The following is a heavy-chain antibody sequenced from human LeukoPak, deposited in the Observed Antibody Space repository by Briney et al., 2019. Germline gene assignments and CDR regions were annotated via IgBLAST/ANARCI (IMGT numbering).Heavy chain of an antibody. V-gene: IGHV3-11*04. Sequence: GGSLRLSCAASGFTFSDYYMSWIRQPPGKGLEWVSYISSSGSTIYYADSVKGRFTISRDNAKNSLYLQMNSLRAEDTAVYYCARDSNYDFWSGPQYAKPHNWFDPWGQGTLVTVSS. CDR2: ISSSGSTI. J-gene: IGHJ5*02. D-gene: IGHD3-3*01. CDR1: GFTFSDYY. CDR3: ARDSNYDFWSGPQYAKPHNWFDP.